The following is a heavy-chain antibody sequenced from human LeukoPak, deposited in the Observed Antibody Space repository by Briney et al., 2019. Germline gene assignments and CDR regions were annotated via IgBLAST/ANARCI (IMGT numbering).Heavy chain of an antibody. CDR1: GFSFSTYW. D-gene: IGHD6-13*01. V-gene: IGHV3-7*01. CDR2: IHKDGRVM. CDR3: AREAGSSSWLDY. J-gene: IGHJ4*02. Sequence: GGSLRLSCAASGFSFSTYWMAWVRQAPGKGLEWVGNIHKDGRVMFYAASVKGRFTISRDNAKNSLYLQMNSLRAEDTAVYYCAREAGSSSWLDYWGQGTLVTVSS.